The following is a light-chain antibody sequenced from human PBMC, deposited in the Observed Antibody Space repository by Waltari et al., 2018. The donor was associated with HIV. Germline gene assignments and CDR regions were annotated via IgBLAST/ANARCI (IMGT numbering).Light chain of an antibody. Sequence: QSALTQPASVSGSPGQSITLSCTGTSSDVGSYSFFSWYQLHPGKAPKLIIYEDNKRPSGVSDRFSGSKSGYTASLTISGLQAEDEADYCCWSYAGSSTIIFGGGTKLTVL. J-gene: IGLJ2*01. V-gene: IGLV2-23*01. CDR1: SSDVGSYSF. CDR2: EDN. CDR3: WSYAGSSTII.